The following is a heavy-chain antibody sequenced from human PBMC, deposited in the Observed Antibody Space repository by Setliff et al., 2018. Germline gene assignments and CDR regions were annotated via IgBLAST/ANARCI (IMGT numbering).Heavy chain of an antibody. CDR1: GFTFNNYW. Sequence: ETLSLSCEAFGFTFNNYWMSWVRQAPGKGLEWVANIMQDGGAQYYLDSVKGRFTVSRDNSNNTLYLHISSLRAEDTAVYFCARIFLYGTSWYFDNWGQGTLVTVSS. CDR3: ARIFLYGTSWYFDN. J-gene: IGHJ4*02. D-gene: IGHD3-3*01. CDR2: IMQDGGAQ. V-gene: IGHV3-7*03.